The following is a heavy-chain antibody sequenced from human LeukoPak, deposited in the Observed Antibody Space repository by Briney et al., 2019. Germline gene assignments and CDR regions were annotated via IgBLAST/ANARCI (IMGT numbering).Heavy chain of an antibody. V-gene: IGHV1-69*13. J-gene: IGHJ4*02. CDR3: ARVLSDDSDYFDY. CDR1: GGTFSSYA. D-gene: IGHD3-22*01. CDR2: IIPIFGTA. Sequence: GASVKVSCKASGGTFSSYAISWVRQAPGQGLEWMGGIIPIFGTANYAQKFQGRVTITADESTSTAYMELSSLRSEDTAVYYCARVLSDDSDYFDYWGQGTQVTVSS.